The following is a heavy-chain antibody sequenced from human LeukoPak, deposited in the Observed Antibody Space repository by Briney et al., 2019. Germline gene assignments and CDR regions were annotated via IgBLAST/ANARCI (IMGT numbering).Heavy chain of an antibody. J-gene: IGHJ4*02. Sequence: ASVKVSCKASGYTFNGYHMHWVRQAPGQGLEWMGWINPNSGGTNYAQKFQGRVTMTRDTSISTAYMELSRLRSDDTAVYYCAREESYSSSSAIDYWGQGTLVTVSS. CDR2: INPNSGGT. D-gene: IGHD6-6*01. CDR3: AREESYSSSSAIDY. CDR1: GYTFNGYH. V-gene: IGHV1-2*02.